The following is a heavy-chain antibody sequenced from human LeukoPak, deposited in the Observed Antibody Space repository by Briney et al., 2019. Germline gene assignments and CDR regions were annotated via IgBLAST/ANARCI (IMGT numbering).Heavy chain of an antibody. V-gene: IGHV3-11*04. J-gene: IGHJ6*03. Sequence: GGSLRLSCAASGFTFSDYYMSWIRQAPGKGLEWVSYISSSGSTIYYADSVKGRFTISRDNAKNSLYLQMNSLRAEDTAVYYCARVRENYYYYYMDVWGKGTTVTISS. CDR2: ISSSGSTI. D-gene: IGHD1-26*01. CDR1: GFTFSDYY. CDR3: ARVRENYYYYYMDV.